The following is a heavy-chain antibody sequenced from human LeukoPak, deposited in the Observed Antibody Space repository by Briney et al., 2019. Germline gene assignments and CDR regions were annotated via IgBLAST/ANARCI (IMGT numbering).Heavy chain of an antibody. Sequence: GGSLRLSCAASGFTFSDYYMSWIRQAPGKGLEWVSYISSSGSTIYYADSVKGRFTISRDNAKNSLYLQMNSLRAEDTAVYYCAKDMALVVVTDNGMDVWGQGTTVTVSS. J-gene: IGHJ6*02. V-gene: IGHV3-11*01. CDR1: GFTFSDYY. CDR2: ISSSGSTI. D-gene: IGHD2-21*02. CDR3: AKDMALVVVTDNGMDV.